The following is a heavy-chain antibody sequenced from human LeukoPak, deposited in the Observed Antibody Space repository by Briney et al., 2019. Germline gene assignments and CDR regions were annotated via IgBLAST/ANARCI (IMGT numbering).Heavy chain of an antibody. Sequence: GGSLRLSCAASGFTFSSYGMHWVRQAPGKGLEWVAFTRYDGSNKYYADSVKGRFTISRDNSKNTLYLQMNSLRAEDTAVYYCASDKGYYCSGSYTYFDYWGQGTLVTVSS. CDR3: ASDKGYYCSGSYTYFDY. J-gene: IGHJ4*02. CDR1: GFTFSSYG. CDR2: TRYDGSNK. D-gene: IGHD3-10*01. V-gene: IGHV3-30*02.